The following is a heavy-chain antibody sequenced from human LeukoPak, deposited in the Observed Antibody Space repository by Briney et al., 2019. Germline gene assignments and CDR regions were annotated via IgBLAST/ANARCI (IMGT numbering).Heavy chain of an antibody. Sequence: AGTSLRLSCAASGFTFTSYAIHWVRQAPGKGLEWVAVISSDGSNKYYADSVKGRFTLFRDNSENTMFVQMNSLRVEDTAVYFCAREGGSHFDYWGQGTLVTVSS. CDR2: ISSDGSNK. D-gene: IGHD3-16*01. CDR3: AREGGSHFDY. V-gene: IGHV3-30-3*01. CDR1: GFTFTSYA. J-gene: IGHJ4*02.